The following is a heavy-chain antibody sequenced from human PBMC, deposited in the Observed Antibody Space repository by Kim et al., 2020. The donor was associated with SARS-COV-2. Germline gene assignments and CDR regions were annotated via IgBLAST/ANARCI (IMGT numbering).Heavy chain of an antibody. Sequence: GGSLRLSCAASGFTFSSYAMSWVRQAPGKGLEWVSAISGSGGSTYYADSVKGRFTISRDNSKNTLYLQMNSLRAEDTAVYYCAKALRRQLVLPLFDYWGQGTLVTVSS. J-gene: IGHJ4*02. CDR3: AKALRRQLVLPLFDY. CDR2: ISGSGGST. V-gene: IGHV3-23*01. CDR1: GFTFSSYA. D-gene: IGHD6-13*01.